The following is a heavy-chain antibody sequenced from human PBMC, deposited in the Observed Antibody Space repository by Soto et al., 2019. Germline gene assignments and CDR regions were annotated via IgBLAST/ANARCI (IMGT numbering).Heavy chain of an antibody. CDR1: GESFIAYI. V-gene: IGHV4-34*01. Sequence: SETLSLTCAVYGESFIAYIWTWISQTPGKGLQWIGQINHSGSASYNPSLKSRVTISVHTSNSQFSLELSSVTAADTAVYYCARGLITGSHYSGGWYYFDSWGQGTQVTVSS. D-gene: IGHD6-19*01. CDR3: ARGLITGSHYSGGWYYFDS. CDR2: INHSGSA. J-gene: IGHJ4*02.